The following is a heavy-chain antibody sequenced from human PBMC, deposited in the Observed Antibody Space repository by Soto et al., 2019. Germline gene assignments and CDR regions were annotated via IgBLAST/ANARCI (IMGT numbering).Heavy chain of an antibody. CDR3: ARGRSSTSPYPIGY. D-gene: IGHD2-2*01. CDR2: IYYSGST. V-gene: IGHV4-31*03. Sequence: QVQLQESGPGLVKPSQTLSLTCTVSGGSISSGGYYWSWIRQHPGKGLEWIGYIYYSGSTYYNPSLKSRVTISVDPPKHQFSLKLSSVTAEDTAVYYCARGRSSTSPYPIGYWGQGTLVTVSS. CDR1: GGSISSGGYY. J-gene: IGHJ4*02.